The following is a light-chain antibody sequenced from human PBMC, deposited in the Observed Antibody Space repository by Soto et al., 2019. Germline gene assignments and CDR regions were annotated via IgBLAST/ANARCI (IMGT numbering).Light chain of an antibody. J-gene: IGLJ1*01. Sequence: QSALTQPRSVSGSPGQSVTISCTGTSSDVGGYNYVSWYQQHPGKAPKLMIYDVSKRPSGVPDRFSGSKSGNTASLTISGLQAEDEADYYCCSYAGSDTSRYVFGTGTKVTVL. CDR3: CSYAGSDTSRYV. CDR2: DVS. V-gene: IGLV2-11*01. CDR1: SSDVGGYNY.